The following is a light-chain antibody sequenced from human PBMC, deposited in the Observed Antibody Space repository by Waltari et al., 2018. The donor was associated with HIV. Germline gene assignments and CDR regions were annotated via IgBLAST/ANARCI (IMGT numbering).Light chain of an antibody. Sequence: SYVLTQPPSVSVAPGQTARVSCGGNNSGSKTVHWYRQRPGQAPVLVVYDDSVRPAGIPERFSGSNSGNTATLTIGLVEAGDEADYYCQVWESSSSHSYVFGTGTTVTVL. V-gene: IGLV3-21*02. CDR3: QVWESSSSHSYV. CDR2: DDS. J-gene: IGLJ1*01. CDR1: NSGSKT.